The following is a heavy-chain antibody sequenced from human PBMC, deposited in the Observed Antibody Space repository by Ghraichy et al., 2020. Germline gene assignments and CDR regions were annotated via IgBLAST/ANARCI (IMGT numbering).Heavy chain of an antibody. V-gene: IGHV4-34*01. CDR2: INHSGST. J-gene: IGHJ4*02. Sequence: SQTLSLTCAVYGGSFSGYYWSWIRQPPGKGLEWIGEINHSGSTNYNPSLKSRVTISVDTSKNHFSLNLSSVTAADTAVYYCVKFGEFWSGHFDYWGQGVLVTVS. D-gene: IGHD3-3*01. CDR3: VKFGEFWSGHFDY. CDR1: GGSFSGYY.